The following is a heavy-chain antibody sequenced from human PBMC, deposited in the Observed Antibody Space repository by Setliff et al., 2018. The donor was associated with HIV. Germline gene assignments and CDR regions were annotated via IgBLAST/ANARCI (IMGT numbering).Heavy chain of an antibody. V-gene: IGHV1-18*04. CDR2: ISAYNGNT. D-gene: IGHD4-17*01. CDR3: ASSVDNYGDNRWFDP. J-gene: IGHJ5*02. Sequence: ASVKVSCKTSGYTFTSYYIHWVRQAPGQGLEWMGRISAYNGNTNYAQNFQGRVTMTTDTSTSTVYMELRSLRSDDTAVYYCASSVDNYGDNRWFDPWGQGTLVTVSS. CDR1: GYTFTSYY.